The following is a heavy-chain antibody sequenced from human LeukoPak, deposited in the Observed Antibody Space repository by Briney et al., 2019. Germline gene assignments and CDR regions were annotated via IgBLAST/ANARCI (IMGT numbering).Heavy chain of an antibody. CDR3: ASSPAYSSSLYFDY. D-gene: IGHD6-6*01. CDR1: GGTFSSYA. CDR2: IIPIFGTA. Sequence: SVKVSCKASGGTFSSYAISWVRQAPGQGLERMGGIIPIFGTANYAQKFQGRVTITTDESTSTAYMELSSLRSEDTAVYYYASSPAYSSSLYFDYWGQGTLVTVSS. V-gene: IGHV1-69*05. J-gene: IGHJ4*02.